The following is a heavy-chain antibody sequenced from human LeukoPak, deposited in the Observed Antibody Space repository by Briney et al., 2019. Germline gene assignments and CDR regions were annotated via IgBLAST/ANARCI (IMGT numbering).Heavy chain of an antibody. CDR3: ARDGEKGAIDY. Sequence: SVKVSCTASGGTFSSYAISWVRQAPGQGLEWMGSIIPILGIANYAQKFQGRVTMTADKSTSTAYMELSSLRSEDTAVYFCARDGEKGAIDYWGQGTLVTVSS. CDR2: IIPILGIA. CDR1: GGTFSSYA. J-gene: IGHJ4*02. D-gene: IGHD1-26*01. V-gene: IGHV1-69*04.